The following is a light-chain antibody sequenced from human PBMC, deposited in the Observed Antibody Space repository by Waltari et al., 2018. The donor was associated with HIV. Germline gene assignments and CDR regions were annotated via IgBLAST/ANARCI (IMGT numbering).Light chain of an antibody. V-gene: IGLV2-14*03. J-gene: IGLJ2*01. CDR1: GAEIAAYTY. CDR2: DVT. Sequence: QSALTQPASVSGSPGQSITISCAGTGAEIAAYTYVAWYQKLPDSVPKLIIYDVTSRPSGISDRFSASKSGNAASLTISGLQAEDEGDYYCSSYTTFNTVIFGGGTKLTVL. CDR3: SSYTTFNTVI.